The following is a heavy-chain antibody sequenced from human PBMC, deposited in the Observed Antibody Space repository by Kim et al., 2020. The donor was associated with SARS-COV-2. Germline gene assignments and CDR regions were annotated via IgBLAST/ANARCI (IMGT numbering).Heavy chain of an antibody. CDR3: ARRRDCGGDCYQFFDN. D-gene: IGHD2-21*02. V-gene: IGHV5-51*01. J-gene: IGHJ3*02. CDR1: GYSFTSYW. Sequence: GESLKISCKGSGYSFTSYWIGWVRQMPGKGLELMGIIYPGDSDTRYSPSFQGQVTISADKSISTAYLQWSSLKASDTAMYYCARRRDCGGDCYQFFDNWGQETMVTVSS. CDR2: IYPGDSDT.